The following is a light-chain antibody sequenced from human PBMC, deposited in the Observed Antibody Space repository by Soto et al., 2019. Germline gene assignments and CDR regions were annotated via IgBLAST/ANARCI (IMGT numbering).Light chain of an antibody. CDR1: QSISSGY. CDR2: GAS. V-gene: IGKV3-20*01. J-gene: IGKJ4*01. Sequence: ETVLTQSPGTLSLSPGERATLSCRASQSISSGYLAWYQQRPGQAPRLLISGASNRATGIPDRIIGSGSGTAFTLIISSLEPEDVVVYYCQQYCESPLVTFGGGTKVEIK. CDR3: QQYCESPLVT.